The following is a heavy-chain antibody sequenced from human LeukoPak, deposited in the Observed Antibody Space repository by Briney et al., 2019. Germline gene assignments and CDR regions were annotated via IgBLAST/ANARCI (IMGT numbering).Heavy chain of an antibody. Sequence: ASVKVSCKASGYTFTSYGISWVRQAPGQGLEWMGWISAYNGNTNYAQKLQGRVTMTTDTSTSTAYMELRSLRSEDTAVYYCATEAGIAVAGSDYYFDYWGQGTLVTVSS. CDR2: ISAYNGNT. D-gene: IGHD6-19*01. CDR1: GYTFTSYG. J-gene: IGHJ4*02. CDR3: ATEAGIAVAGSDYYFDY. V-gene: IGHV1-18*01.